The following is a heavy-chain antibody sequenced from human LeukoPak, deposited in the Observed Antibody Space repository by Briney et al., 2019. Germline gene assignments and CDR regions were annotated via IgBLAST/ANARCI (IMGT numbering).Heavy chain of an antibody. CDR1: GGSINTYY. CDR2: IYYSGST. Sequence: SETLSLTCTVSGGSINTYYWSWIRQPPGKGLEWIGYIYYSGSTNYNPSLKSRVTISVDRSKNQFSLKLSSVTAADTAVYYCARVVYYYDSSGYVSRYFDLWGRGTLVTVSS. V-gene: IGHV4-59*12. J-gene: IGHJ2*01. D-gene: IGHD3-22*01. CDR3: ARVVYYYDSSGYVSRYFDL.